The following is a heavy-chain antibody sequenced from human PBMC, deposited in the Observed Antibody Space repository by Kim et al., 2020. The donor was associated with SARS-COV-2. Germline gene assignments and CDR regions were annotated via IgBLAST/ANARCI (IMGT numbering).Heavy chain of an antibody. CDR3: ARAKLLAFDY. V-gene: IGHV6-1*01. Sequence: SQTLSLTCAISGDSVSSNSAAWNWIRQSPSRGLEWLGRTYYRSKWYNEYAVSVKGRIIINADTSKNQFSLQLNSVTPEDTAVYYCARAKLLAFDYWGQGTLSPSPQ. D-gene: IGHD3-3*01. CDR2: TYYRSKWYN. J-gene: IGHJ4*02. CDR1: GDSVSSNSAA.